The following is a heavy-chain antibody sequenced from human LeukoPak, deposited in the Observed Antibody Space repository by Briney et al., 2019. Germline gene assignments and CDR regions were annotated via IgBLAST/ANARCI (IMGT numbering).Heavy chain of an antibody. CDR1: GGSISSYY. CDR2: IYYSGST. D-gene: IGHD5-18*01. CDR3: ARDRLDTRAFDI. V-gene: IGHV4-59*01. Sequence: PSETLSLTCTVSGGSISSYYWSWIRQPPGKGLEWIGYIYYSGSTNYNPSLKSRVTISVDTSKNQFSLKLSSVTAADTAVYYCARDRLDTRAFDIWGQGTMVTVSS. J-gene: IGHJ3*02.